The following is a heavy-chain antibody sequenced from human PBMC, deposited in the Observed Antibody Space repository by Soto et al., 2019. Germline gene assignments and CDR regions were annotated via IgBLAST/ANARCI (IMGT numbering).Heavy chain of an antibody. D-gene: IGHD6-19*01. V-gene: IGHV1-3*05. CDR1: GYTFTGYA. CDR3: ARAVAVPAGFDY. CDR2: INAGNGNT. J-gene: IGHJ4*02. Sequence: QVQLVQSGAEEKKPGASVKVSCKDSGYTFTGYAMHWVRQAPGQRLEWMGWINAGNGNTKFSQKFQDRVTITRDTSTSTAYMELSSLRSEDTAVYYCARAVAVPAGFDYLGQGTLVTVSS.